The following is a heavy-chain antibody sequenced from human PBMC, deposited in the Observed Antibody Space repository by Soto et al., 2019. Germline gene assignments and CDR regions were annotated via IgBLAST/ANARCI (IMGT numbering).Heavy chain of an antibody. J-gene: IGHJ6*03. D-gene: IGHD2-15*01. Sequence: GGSLRLSCAASGFTVSSNYMSWVRQAPGKGLEWVSLVYSGGSTYYADSVKGRFTISRDNSKNTLYLQMNSLRAEDTAVYYCARDGRYCSGGSCYYYYYYMDAWGKGT. CDR2: VYSGGST. CDR3: ARDGRYCSGGSCYYYYYYMDA. CDR1: GFTVSSNY. V-gene: IGHV3-66*01.